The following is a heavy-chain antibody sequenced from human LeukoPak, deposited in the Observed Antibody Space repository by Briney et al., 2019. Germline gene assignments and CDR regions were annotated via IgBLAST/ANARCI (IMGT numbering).Heavy chain of an antibody. D-gene: IGHD2-15*01. V-gene: IGHV1-18*01. J-gene: IGHJ4*02. CDR2: ISANKGDT. Sequence: ASVKVSCKTSGYTFISYGISWLRQAPGQGIEWMGWISANKGDTEYAQKFQGRLTVTRDTSTSTAYMELKRLKSDDTAVHYCARADIIVVAGATPVGSAFEYWGQGTLITVS. CDR3: ARADIIVVAGATPVGSAFEY. CDR1: GYTFISYG.